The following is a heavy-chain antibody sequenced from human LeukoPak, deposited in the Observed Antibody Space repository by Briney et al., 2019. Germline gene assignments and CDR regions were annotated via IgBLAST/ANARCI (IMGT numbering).Heavy chain of an antibody. V-gene: IGHV3-23*01. J-gene: IGHJ1*01. Sequence: PGGSLRLSCAASAITFSTYAMSWVRQAPGKGLECVSVISGGAGSTYYADSVKGRFTISRDTSRNTLFLQMNSLRTEDTAVYYCAKDWGQVPASISGHWGQGTLVTVSS. CDR1: AITFSTYA. CDR2: ISGGAGST. D-gene: IGHD2-2*01. CDR3: AKDWGQVPASISGH.